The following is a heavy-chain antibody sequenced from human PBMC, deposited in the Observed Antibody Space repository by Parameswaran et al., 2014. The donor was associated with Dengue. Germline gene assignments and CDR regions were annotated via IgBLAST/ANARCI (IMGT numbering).Heavy chain of an antibody. CDR2: IYYSGST. V-gene: IGHV4-31*02. D-gene: IGHD3-3*01. J-gene: IGHJ5*02. Sequence: RWIRQPPGKGLEWIGYIYYSGSTYYNPSLKSRVTISVDTSKNQFSLKLSSVTAADTAVYYCARGAYYDFWSGYYTATWFDPWGQGTLVTVSS. CDR3: ARGAYYDFWSGYYTATWFDP.